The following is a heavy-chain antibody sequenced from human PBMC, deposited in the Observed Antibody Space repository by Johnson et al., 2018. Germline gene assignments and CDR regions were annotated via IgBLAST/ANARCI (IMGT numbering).Heavy chain of an antibody. CDR3: AKGPRYYGSVEDAFDI. J-gene: IGHJ3*02. Sequence: EVQLVESGGGLIQPGGSLRLSCAASGFTVSSNYMSWVRQAPGKGLEWVSVIYSGGSTYYADSVKGRFTISRDNSKNTLYLKMNCLRAEDTAVYYCAKGPRYYGSVEDAFDIWGQGTMVTVSS. CDR2: IYSGGST. V-gene: IGHV3-53*01. D-gene: IGHD3-10*01. CDR1: GFTVSSNY.